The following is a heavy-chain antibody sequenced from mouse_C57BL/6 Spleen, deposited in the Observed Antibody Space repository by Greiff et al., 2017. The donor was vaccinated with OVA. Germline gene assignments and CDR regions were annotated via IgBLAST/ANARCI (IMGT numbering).Heavy chain of an antibody. J-gene: IGHJ1*03. CDR1: GYTFTDYN. Sequence: DVQLQESGPELVKPGASVKIPCKASGYTFTDYNMDWVKQSHGKSLEWIGDINPNNGGTIYNQKFKGKATLTVDKSSSTAYMELRSLTSEDTAVYYCARSYGSSYGYFDVWGTGTTVTVSS. D-gene: IGHD1-1*01. CDR3: ARSYGSSYGYFDV. V-gene: IGHV1-18*01. CDR2: INPNNGGT.